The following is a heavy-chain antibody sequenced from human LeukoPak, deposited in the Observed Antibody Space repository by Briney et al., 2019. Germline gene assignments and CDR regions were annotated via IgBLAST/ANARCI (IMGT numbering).Heavy chain of an antibody. CDR3: AKDRTAMVNYFDY. V-gene: IGHV3-30*02. Sequence: GGSLRLSCAASGFTFSSYGMHWVRQAPGKGLEWVAFIRYDGSNKYYADSVKGRFTISRDNSKNTLYLQMNSLRAEDTAVYYCAKDRTAMVNYFDYWGQGTLVTVSS. J-gene: IGHJ4*02. CDR2: IRYDGSNK. CDR1: GFTFSSYG. D-gene: IGHD5-18*01.